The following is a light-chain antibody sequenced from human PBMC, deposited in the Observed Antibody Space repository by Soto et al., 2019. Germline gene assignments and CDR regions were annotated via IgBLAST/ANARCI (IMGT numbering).Light chain of an antibody. CDR2: DAS. V-gene: IGKV1-5*01. CDR3: QQRSGWSSIT. J-gene: IGKJ5*01. Sequence: DIQMTQSPSTLSASVGDRVTITCRASQSISNRLAWYQQKPGKAPKVLIYDASSLETGVPSRFSGSGSGTEFTLTISSLQPDDFAVYYCQQRSGWSSITFGQGTRLEIK. CDR1: QSISNR.